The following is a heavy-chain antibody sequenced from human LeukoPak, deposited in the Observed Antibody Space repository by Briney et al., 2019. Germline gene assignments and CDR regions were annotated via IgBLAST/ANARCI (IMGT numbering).Heavy chain of an antibody. J-gene: IGHJ4*02. CDR1: GYTFTSYD. CDR2: MNPNSANT. CDR3: ARGYSYGFDY. D-gene: IGHD5-18*01. V-gene: IGHV1-8*01. Sequence: ASVKVSCKASGYTFTSYDINWVRQATGQGLEWMGWMNPNSANTGYAQKFQGRVTMTRNTSISTAYMELSRLRSDDTAVYCCARGYSYGFDYWGQGTLVTVSS.